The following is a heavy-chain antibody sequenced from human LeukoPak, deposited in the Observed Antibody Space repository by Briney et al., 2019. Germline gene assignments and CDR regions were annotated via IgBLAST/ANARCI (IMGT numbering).Heavy chain of an antibody. J-gene: IGHJ4*02. CDR2: IYYGGST. CDR3: ASDRSGLSFCF. CDR1: GGSISSSSYH. V-gene: IGHV4-39*01. Sequence: SETLSLTCTVSGGSISSSSYHWGWIRQPPGKGLEWIGTIYYGGSTYYNPSLKSRITISVDTSKNQFSLKLTSVTAADTAVYYCASDRSGLSFCFWGQGTLVTVSS. D-gene: IGHD3-22*01.